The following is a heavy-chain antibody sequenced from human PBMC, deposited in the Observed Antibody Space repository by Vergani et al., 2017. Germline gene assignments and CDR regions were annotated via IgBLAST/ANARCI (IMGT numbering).Heavy chain of an antibody. CDR1: GFPFNQYG. D-gene: IGHD1-14*01. J-gene: IGHJ5*02. Sequence: QVQLVESGGGVVQLGRSLRLSCAASGFPFNQYGMHWVRQAPGKGLEWVAVTWYDGNNKQYADSVKGRFTISRDNSKSTMYLQMNSLRDEDTGVYYCARDLRLLYNRFDPWGQGTLVTVSS. V-gene: IGHV3-33*01. CDR2: TWYDGNNK. CDR3: ARDLRLLYNRFDP.